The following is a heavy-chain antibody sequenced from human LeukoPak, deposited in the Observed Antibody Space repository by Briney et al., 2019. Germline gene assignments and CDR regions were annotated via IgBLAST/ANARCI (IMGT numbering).Heavy chain of an antibody. Sequence: GGSLRLSRAASGFTFSSYTMHWVRQAPGKGLEWVAVISYDGSNKYYADSVKGRFTISRENVKNSLYLQMNSLRAGDTAVYYCARGADGFDPWDQGTLVTVSS. CDR3: ARGADGFDP. CDR1: GFTFSSYT. J-gene: IGHJ5*02. CDR2: ISYDGSNK. D-gene: IGHD5-24*01. V-gene: IGHV3-30*14.